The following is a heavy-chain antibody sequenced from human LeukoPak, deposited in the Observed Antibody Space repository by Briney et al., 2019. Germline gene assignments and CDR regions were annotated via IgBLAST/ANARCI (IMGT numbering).Heavy chain of an antibody. CDR1: GYTFTSYY. Sequence: SVKVSCKASGYTFTSYYMHWVRQAPGQGLEWIGGIIPIFGTANYAQKFQGRVTITTDESTSAAYMELSSLRSEDTAVYYCARGSSSGWYGAFDIWGQGTMVTVSS. J-gene: IGHJ3*02. CDR2: IIPIFGTA. V-gene: IGHV1-69*05. D-gene: IGHD6-19*01. CDR3: ARGSSSGWYGAFDI.